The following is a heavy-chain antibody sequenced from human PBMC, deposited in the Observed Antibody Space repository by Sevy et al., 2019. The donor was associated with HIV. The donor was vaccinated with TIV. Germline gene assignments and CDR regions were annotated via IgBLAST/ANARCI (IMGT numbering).Heavy chain of an antibody. J-gene: IGHJ6*02. CDR3: VRDRNNYDSSGYPKGMDV. V-gene: IGHV1-18*01. Sequence: ASVKVSCKASGYTFTRYGITWVRQAPGQGLEWMGWTSAYNGNTNYAQKVQGRVTMTTDISTSTAYMELRSLRSDDTAMYYCVRDRNNYDSSGYPKGMDVWGQGTTVTVSS. D-gene: IGHD3-22*01. CDR2: TSAYNGNT. CDR1: GYTFTRYG.